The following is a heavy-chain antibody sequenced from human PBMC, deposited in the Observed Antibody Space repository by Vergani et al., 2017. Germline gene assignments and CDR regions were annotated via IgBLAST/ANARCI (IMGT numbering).Heavy chain of an antibody. V-gene: IGHV1-8*02. CDR1: GGTFSSYA. Sequence: QVQLVQSGAEVKKPGSSVKVSCKASGGTFSSYAISWVRQAPGQGLEWMGWMNPNSGNTGYAQKFQGRVTMTRNTSISTAYMELSSLRSEDTAVYYCARGLSYDYVWGSYRYNWFDPWGQGTLVTVSS. D-gene: IGHD3-16*02. J-gene: IGHJ5*02. CDR2: MNPNSGNT. CDR3: ARGLSYDYVWGSYRYNWFDP.